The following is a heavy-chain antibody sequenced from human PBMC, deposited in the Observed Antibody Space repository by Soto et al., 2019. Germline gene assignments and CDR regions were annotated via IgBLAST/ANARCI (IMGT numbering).Heavy chain of an antibody. J-gene: IGHJ4*02. CDR2: ISYDGNNK. V-gene: IGHV3-30*03. CDR1: GFTFSNYA. Sequence: GGSLRLSCAASGFTFSNYAMHWVRQAPGKGLQWLAVISYDGNNKYYADSVEGRFTISRDNSKNTVYLQMNSLRLEDTAVYYCARGPSYSDSYFDHWGQGTLVIVSS. CDR3: ARGPSYSDSYFDH. D-gene: IGHD4-17*01.